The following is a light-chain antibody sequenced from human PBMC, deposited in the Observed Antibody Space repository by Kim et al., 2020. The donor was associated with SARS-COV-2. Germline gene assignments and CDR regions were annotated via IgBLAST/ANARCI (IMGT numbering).Light chain of an antibody. CDR1: QSIGTR. V-gene: IGKV1-39*01. CDR3: QQSFSTPWLS. Sequence: IQMTQSPSSLAASVGDRITIACRAGQSIGTRLNWYQQRPGKAPKLLIYGPSSLQSGVPSRFSGAGSGTDFTLTISSLQPEDFATYYCQQSFSTPWLSFGGGTKVDIK. J-gene: IGKJ4*01. CDR2: GPS.